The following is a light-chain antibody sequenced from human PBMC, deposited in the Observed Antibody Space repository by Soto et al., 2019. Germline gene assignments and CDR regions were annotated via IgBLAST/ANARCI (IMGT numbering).Light chain of an antibody. Sequence: QSALTQPPSVSGAPGQRVTISCTGSSSNIRAGYDVHWYQQLPGTAPKLLIYVNTNRPSGVPGRFSGSKSGTSASLAITGLQAEDEADYYCQSYDSSLSGYVFGTGTKLTVL. CDR1: SSNIRAGYD. CDR3: QSYDSSLSGYV. J-gene: IGLJ1*01. V-gene: IGLV1-40*01. CDR2: VNT.